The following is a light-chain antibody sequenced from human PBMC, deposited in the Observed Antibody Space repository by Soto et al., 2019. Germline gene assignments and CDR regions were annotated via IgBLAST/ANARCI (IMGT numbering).Light chain of an antibody. V-gene: IGLV2-23*01. CDR3: CAYTITATWV. CDR2: EAT. Sequence: QSVLTQPASVSASPGQSITISCNGSRSDVGTYDLVSWFQQHPGKAPELLIYEATKRPSGVSNRFSGSKSGNTASLTISGLQDEDEADYYCCAYTITATWVFGGGTRSPS. J-gene: IGLJ3*02. CDR1: RSDVGTYDL.